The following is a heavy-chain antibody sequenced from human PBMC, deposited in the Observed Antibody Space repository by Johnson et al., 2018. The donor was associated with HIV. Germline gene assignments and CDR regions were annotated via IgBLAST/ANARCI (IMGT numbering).Heavy chain of an antibody. CDR3: ASALCTWGAFDI. V-gene: IGHV3-30*03. Sequence: QVQLVESGGGLVKPGGSLRLSCAASGFTFSDYYMSWIRQAPGKGLEWVAVISYDGSNKYYADSVKGRFTISRDNSKNTLYLQMNSLRAEDTAVYYCASALCTWGAFDIWGQGTMVTVSS. J-gene: IGHJ3*02. D-gene: IGHD2-8*01. CDR1: GFTFSDYY. CDR2: ISYDGSNK.